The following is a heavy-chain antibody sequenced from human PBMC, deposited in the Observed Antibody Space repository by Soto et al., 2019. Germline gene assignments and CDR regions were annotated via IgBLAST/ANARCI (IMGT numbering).Heavy chain of an antibody. CDR2: IYWDDDK. CDR3: IQSRCGGDCLQSYASHYYYGMDV. D-gene: IGHD2-21*02. Sequence: QITLKESGPTLVKPTQTLTLTCTFSGFSLSTSGVGVGWIRQPPGKALEWLALIYWDDDKRYSPSLRSRLNISKDTSKNQVVITMTNMDPVDTATYYCIQSRCGGDCLQSYASHYYYGMDVWGQGTTVTVSS. CDR1: GFSLSTSGVG. V-gene: IGHV2-5*02. J-gene: IGHJ6*02.